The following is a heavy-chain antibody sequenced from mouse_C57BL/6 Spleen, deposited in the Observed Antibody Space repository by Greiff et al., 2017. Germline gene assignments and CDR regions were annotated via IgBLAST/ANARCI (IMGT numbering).Heavy chain of an antibody. CDR1: GYTFTSYW. J-gene: IGHJ3*01. V-gene: IGHV1-55*01. Sequence: QVQLQQSGAELVKPGASVKMSCKASGYTFTSYWITWVKQRPGQGLEWIGDIYPGSGSTNYNEKFKSKATLTVDTSSSTAYMQLSSLTSEDSAVYYCARSRDGYYGFAYWGQGTLVTVSA. CDR3: ARSRDGYYGFAY. D-gene: IGHD2-3*01. CDR2: IYPGSGST.